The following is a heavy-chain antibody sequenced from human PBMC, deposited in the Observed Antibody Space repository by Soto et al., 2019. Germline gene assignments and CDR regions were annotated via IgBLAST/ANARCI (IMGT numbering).Heavy chain of an antibody. J-gene: IGHJ6*02. Sequence: GGSLRLSCAVSGLTVSTNYMTWVRQAPGKGLEWVSVIYSGGSTYYADSVKGRFTISRDNSKNTLYLQMNSLRAEDTAVYYCSMDILTGYPSGYYYYYGMDVWGQGTTVTVSS. CDR3: SMDILTGYPSGYYYYYGMDV. CDR2: IYSGGST. V-gene: IGHV3-66*01. D-gene: IGHD3-9*01. CDR1: GLTVSTNY.